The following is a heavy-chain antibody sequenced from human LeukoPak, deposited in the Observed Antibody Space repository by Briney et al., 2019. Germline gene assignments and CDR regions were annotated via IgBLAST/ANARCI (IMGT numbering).Heavy chain of an antibody. J-gene: IGHJ6*02. D-gene: IGHD2-2*01. CDR1: GYTFTSYD. V-gene: IGHV1-8*01. CDR2: MNPNSGNT. Sequence: ASVKVSCKASGYTFTSYDINWVRQATGQGLEWMGWMNPNSGNTGYAQKFQGRVTMTRNTSISTAYMELSSLRSEDTAVYYCARTPSIVVVPAWVYYYYGMDVWGQGTTVTVSS. CDR3: ARTPSIVVVPAWVYYYYGMDV.